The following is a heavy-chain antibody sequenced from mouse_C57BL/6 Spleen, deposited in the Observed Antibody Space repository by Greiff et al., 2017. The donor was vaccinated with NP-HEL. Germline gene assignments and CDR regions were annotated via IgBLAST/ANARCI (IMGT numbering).Heavy chain of an antibody. J-gene: IGHJ1*03. CDR3: TRFITTVVPYFDG. Sequence: VQLQQSGAELVRPGASVKLSCTASGFTFTDDYMHWVKQRPEQGLEWIGWIDPENGDTEYASKFQGKATITADTSSNTAYLQLSSLTSEDTAVYYCTRFITTVVPYFDGWGTGTTVTVSS. CDR2: IDPENGDT. CDR1: GFTFTDDY. D-gene: IGHD1-1*01. V-gene: IGHV14-4*01.